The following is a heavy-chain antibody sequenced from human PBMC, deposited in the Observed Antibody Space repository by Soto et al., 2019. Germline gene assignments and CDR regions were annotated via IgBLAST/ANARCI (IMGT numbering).Heavy chain of an antibody. D-gene: IGHD3-10*01. V-gene: IGHV1-46*01. J-gene: IGHJ6*02. CDR3: ARDPRALLWFGELYPYGMDV. Sequence: ASVKVSCKASGYTFTSYYMHWVRQAPGQGLEWMGVINPSGGSTTYAQKFQGRVTMTRDTSTSTVYMELSSLRSEDTAVYYCARDPRALLWFGELYPYGMDVWGQGTTVTVSS. CDR2: INPSGGST. CDR1: GYTFTSYY.